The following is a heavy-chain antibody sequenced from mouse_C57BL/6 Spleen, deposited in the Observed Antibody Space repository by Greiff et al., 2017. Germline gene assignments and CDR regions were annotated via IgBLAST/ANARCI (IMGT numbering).Heavy chain of an antibody. CDR1: GYTFTSYG. V-gene: IGHV1-81*01. D-gene: IGHD1-1*01. Sequence: QVQLQQSGAELARPGASVKLSCKASGYTFTSYGISWVKQRPGQGLEWIGEIYPRSGNTYYNAKFKGKATVTADKSSSTAYMELRGLTSEYSAVYFYARGYYGSGKAWYFDVWGTGTTVTVSS. CDR3: ARGYYGSGKAWYFDV. J-gene: IGHJ1*03. CDR2: IYPRSGNT.